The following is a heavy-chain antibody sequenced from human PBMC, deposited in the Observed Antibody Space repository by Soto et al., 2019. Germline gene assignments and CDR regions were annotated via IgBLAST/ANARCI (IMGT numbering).Heavy chain of an antibody. CDR3: AQSLWRGYKAWVDP. CDR1: GFSLTTSGVG. V-gene: IGHV2-5*02. D-gene: IGHD3-3*01. Sequence: QITLKESGPPRVKPTQTLTLTCTFSGFSLTTSGVGVGWIRQPPGKALEWLAVIYWDDDKRYSPSLKTRLTITKDTSKNQVVLTMTNMDPVDTATYYCAQSLWRGYKAWVDPWGQGTLVTVSS. J-gene: IGHJ5*02. CDR2: IYWDDDK.